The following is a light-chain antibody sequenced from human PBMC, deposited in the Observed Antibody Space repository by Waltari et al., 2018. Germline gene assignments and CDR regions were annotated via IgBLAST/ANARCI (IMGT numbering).Light chain of an antibody. CDR1: QGISNS. J-gene: IGKJ1*01. CDR2: AAS. Sequence: DIQMTQSPSSLSASVGDRVIISCRASQGISNSLAWYQQKPGKAPKLLLYAASRLESGVPSRFSGSGSGTDYTLTISSLQPEDFATYYCQQYYNTWTFGQWTKVEI. V-gene: IGKV1-NL1*01. CDR3: QQYYNTWT.